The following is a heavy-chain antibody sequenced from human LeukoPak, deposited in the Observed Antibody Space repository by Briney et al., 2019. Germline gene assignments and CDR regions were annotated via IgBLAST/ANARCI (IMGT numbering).Heavy chain of an antibody. D-gene: IGHD5-18*01. V-gene: IGHV4-34*01. J-gene: IGHJ6*02. Sequence: SETLSLTCAVYGGSFSGYYWSWIRQPPGKGLEWIGEINHSGSTNYNPSLKSRVTISVDMSKNQFSLKLSSVTAADTAVYYCASTRYSYGNYYYYGMDVWGQGTTVTVSS. CDR2: INHSGST. CDR1: GGSFSGYY. CDR3: ASTRYSYGNYYYYGMDV.